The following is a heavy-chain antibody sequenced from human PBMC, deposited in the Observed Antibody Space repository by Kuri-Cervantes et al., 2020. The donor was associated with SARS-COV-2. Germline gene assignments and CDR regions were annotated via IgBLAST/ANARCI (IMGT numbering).Heavy chain of an antibody. CDR1: GGSISSGGFY. CDR3: ARRPDQIYWYFDL. J-gene: IGHJ2*01. CDR2: IYYSGGT. Sequence: SETLSLTCTVSGGSISSGGFYWSWIRQHPGKGLEWTAYIYYSGGTYYNPSLKSRVTISVDTSKNQFSLKLSSVTAADTAVYYCARRPDQIYWYFDLWGRGTLVTVSS. D-gene: IGHD2-2*01. V-gene: IGHV4-31*03.